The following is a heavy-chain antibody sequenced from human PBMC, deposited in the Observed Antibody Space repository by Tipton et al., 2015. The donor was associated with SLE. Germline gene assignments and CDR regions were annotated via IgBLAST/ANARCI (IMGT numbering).Heavy chain of an antibody. CDR1: GGSISSYY. CDR3: AREIAAAGNWFDP. V-gene: IGHV4-4*07. J-gene: IGHJ5*02. Sequence: LRLSCTVSGGSISSYYWSWIRQPAGKGLEWIGRIYTSGSTNYNPSLKSRVTMSVDTSKNQFSLKLSSVTAADTAVYYCAREIAAAGNWFDPWGQGTLVTVSS. D-gene: IGHD6-13*01. CDR2: IYTSGST.